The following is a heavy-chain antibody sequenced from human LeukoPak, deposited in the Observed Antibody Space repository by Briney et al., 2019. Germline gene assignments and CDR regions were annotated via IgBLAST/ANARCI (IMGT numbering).Heavy chain of an antibody. Sequence: SETLSLTCTVSGGSISSYYWSWIRQPPGKGLEWIGYIYYSGSTNYNPSLKSRVTISVDTSKNQFSLKLSSVTAADTAVYYCARGRNHYYDSSGHAFDIWGQGTMVTVSS. CDR2: IYYSGST. CDR1: GGSISSYY. V-gene: IGHV4-59*01. J-gene: IGHJ3*02. CDR3: ARGRNHYYDSSGHAFDI. D-gene: IGHD3-22*01.